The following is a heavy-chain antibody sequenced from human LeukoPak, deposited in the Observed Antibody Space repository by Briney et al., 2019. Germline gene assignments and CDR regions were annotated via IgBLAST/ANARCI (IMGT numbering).Heavy chain of an antibody. Sequence: PGGSLRLSCAASGFTFSSYGMHWVRQAPGKGLEWVAVISYDGSNKYYADSVKGRFTISRDNAKNSLYLQMNSLRAEDTAVYYCARDGPGALDSWGLGTLVTVSS. D-gene: IGHD1-14*01. CDR3: ARDGPGALDS. CDR1: GFTFSSYG. V-gene: IGHV3-30*03. CDR2: ISYDGSNK. J-gene: IGHJ4*02.